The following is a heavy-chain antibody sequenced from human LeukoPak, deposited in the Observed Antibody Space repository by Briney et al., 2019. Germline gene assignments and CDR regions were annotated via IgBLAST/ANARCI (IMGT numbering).Heavy chain of an antibody. Sequence: GGSLRLSCVVSGFGFSDSYMTWIRQTPGKGLECLAYISGSGSDMYYADSVMGRFTTSRDNAKNSLYLQMNSLRPDDTALYYCSTAPRLLIYWGHGTLVTVSS. D-gene: IGHD2-8*01. V-gene: IGHV3-11*01. CDR2: ISGSGSDM. J-gene: IGHJ4*01. CDR1: GFGFSDSY. CDR3: STAPRLLIY.